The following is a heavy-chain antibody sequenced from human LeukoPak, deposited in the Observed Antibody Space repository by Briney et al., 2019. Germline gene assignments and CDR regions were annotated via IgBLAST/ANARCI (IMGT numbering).Heavy chain of an antibody. J-gene: IGHJ4*02. V-gene: IGHV3-23*01. CDR3: AKGTGDTTWVFDY. D-gene: IGHD4-17*01. CDR2: ISAGGATT. CDR1: GFTFSIYA. Sequence: GGSLRLSCAASGFTFSIYAMSWVRQAPGRGLQWVSGISAGGATTYYADSLKGRFTVSRDNSKNTLYLQMNSLRAEDTAVYYCAKGTGDTTWVFDYRGQGTLVTVSS.